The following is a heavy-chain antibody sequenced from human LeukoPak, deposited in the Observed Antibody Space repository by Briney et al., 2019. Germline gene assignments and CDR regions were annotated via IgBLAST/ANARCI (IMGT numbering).Heavy chain of an antibody. CDR3: ASDSQIVLVTAIHRYFQH. CDR1: GYTFTGAY. V-gene: IGHV1-2*06. CDR2: SNPHTVGT. D-gene: IGHD2-21*02. J-gene: IGHJ1*01. Sequence: ASVKVSCTASGYTFTGAYMHGVRQAPGQGLEWMGRSNPHTVGTNYAQKFQGRVTMQRDTSISTAYMELSRLRSDDTAVYYCASDSQIVLVTAIHRYFQHGGQGTLVTVSS.